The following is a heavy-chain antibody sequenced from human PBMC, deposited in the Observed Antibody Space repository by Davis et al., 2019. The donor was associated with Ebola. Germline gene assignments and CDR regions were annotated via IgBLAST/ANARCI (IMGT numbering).Heavy chain of an antibody. V-gene: IGHV7-4-1*02. D-gene: IGHD3-22*01. CDR1: GYTFTRFA. CDR3: ARVYDSSGEENFQH. Sequence: ASVKVSCKASGYTFTRFAMNWVRQAPGQGLEWMGWINTNTGNPTYAQGFTGRFVFSLDTSVSTAYLKSSSLKAEDTAVYYCARVYDSSGEENFQHWGQGTLVTVSS. CDR2: INTNTGNP. J-gene: IGHJ1*01.